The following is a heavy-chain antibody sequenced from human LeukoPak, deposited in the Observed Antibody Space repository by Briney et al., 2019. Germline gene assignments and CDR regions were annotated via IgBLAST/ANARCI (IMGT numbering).Heavy chain of an antibody. D-gene: IGHD2-2*01. Sequence: PGGTLRLSCAASGFTFSSYGMSWVRQAPGKGLEWVANIKQDGSEKYYVDSVKGRFTISRDNAKNSLYLQMNSLRAEDTAVYYCARGHDGVVPADLFDYWGQGTLVTVSS. CDR2: IKQDGSEK. V-gene: IGHV3-7*01. CDR3: ARGHDGVVPADLFDY. CDR1: GFTFSSYG. J-gene: IGHJ4*02.